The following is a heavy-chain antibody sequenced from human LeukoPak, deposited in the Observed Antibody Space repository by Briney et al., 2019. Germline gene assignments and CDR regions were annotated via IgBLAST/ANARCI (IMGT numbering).Heavy chain of an antibody. J-gene: IGHJ4*02. D-gene: IGHD3-10*01. CDR2: IAPSSGTT. CDR1: GYTFTSNY. V-gene: IGHV1-46*01. CDR3: ARASGSSAVPFDY. Sequence: GASVKVSCMASGYTFTSNYMHWVRQAPGQGLEWMGVIAPSSGTTSYAQKFQGRVTMTRDTSTSTLYMELSSLTSEDTAVYYCARASGSSAVPFDYWGQGTLVTVSS.